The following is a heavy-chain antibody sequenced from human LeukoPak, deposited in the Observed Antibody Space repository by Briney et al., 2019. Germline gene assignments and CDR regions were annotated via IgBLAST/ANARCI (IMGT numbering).Heavy chain of an antibody. CDR1: GGSVSSGSYY. J-gene: IGHJ4*02. Sequence: PSETPSLTCTVSGGSVSSGSYYWSWIRQPPGKGLEWIGYIYCSGSTNYNPSLKSRVTISVDTSKNQFSLKPSSVTAADTAVYYCARALGGGDWYYFDYWGQGTLVTVSS. V-gene: IGHV4-61*01. CDR2: IYCSGST. CDR3: ARALGGGDWYYFDY. D-gene: IGHD2-21*02.